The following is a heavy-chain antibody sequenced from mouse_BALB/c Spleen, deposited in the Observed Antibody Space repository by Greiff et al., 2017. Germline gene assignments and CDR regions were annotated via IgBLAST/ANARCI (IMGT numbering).Heavy chain of an antibody. J-gene: IGHJ3*01. CDR1: GYTFTDYV. V-gene: IGHV1-77*01. Sequence: QVQLKQSGPELVKPGASVKMSCKASGYTFTDYVISWVKQRTGQGLEWIGEIYPGSGSTYYNEKFKGKATLTADKSSNTAYMQLSSLTSEDSAVYFCARSWSYYGSSSAWFAYWGQGTLVTVSA. D-gene: IGHD1-1*01. CDR2: IYPGSGST. CDR3: ARSWSYYGSSSAWFAY.